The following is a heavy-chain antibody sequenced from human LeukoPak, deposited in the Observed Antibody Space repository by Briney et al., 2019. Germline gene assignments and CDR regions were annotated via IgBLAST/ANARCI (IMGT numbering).Heavy chain of an antibody. J-gene: IGHJ4*02. CDR2: IIPIFGTA. D-gene: IGHD5-12*01. Sequence: GASVKVSCKASGGTFSSYAISWVRQAPGQGLEWMGGIIPIFGTANYAQKFQGRVTITADESTSTAYMELSSLRSEDTAVYYCARVQYSGYDPIFGYWGQGTLVTVSS. V-gene: IGHV1-69*01. CDR3: ARVQYSGYDPIFGY. CDR1: GGTFSSYA.